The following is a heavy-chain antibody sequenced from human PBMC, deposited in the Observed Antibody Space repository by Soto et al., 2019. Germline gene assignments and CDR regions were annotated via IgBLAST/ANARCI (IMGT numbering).Heavy chain of an antibody. CDR3: VRPNNRKFDS. V-gene: IGHV3-21*01. D-gene: IGHD1-20*01. CDR2: IGSSNDYV. Sequence: GGSVRLSCAASGFPLSTYTMNWFRQAPGKGLEWVSFIGSSNDYVYHTDSVKGRFTISRDNAKNTLYLQMNSLRTEDTAIYYCVRPNNRKFDSWGQGTLVTVSS. J-gene: IGHJ4*02. CDR1: GFPLSTYT.